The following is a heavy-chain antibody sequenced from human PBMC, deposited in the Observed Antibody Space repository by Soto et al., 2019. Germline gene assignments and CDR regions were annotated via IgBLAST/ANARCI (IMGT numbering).Heavy chain of an antibody. CDR3: ARTPGYSSSSLFSSPLLYFDY. V-gene: IGHV3-11*01. Sequence: GGSLRLSCAASGFTFSDYYMSWIRQAPGKGLEWVSYISSSGSTIYYADSVKGRFTISRDNAKNSLYRQMNSLRAEDTAVYYCARTPGYSSSSLFSSPLLYFDYWGQGTLVTVSS. CDR1: GFTFSDYY. D-gene: IGHD6-6*01. CDR2: ISSSGSTI. J-gene: IGHJ4*02.